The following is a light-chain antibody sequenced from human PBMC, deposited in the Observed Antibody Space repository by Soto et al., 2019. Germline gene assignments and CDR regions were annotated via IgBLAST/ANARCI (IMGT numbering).Light chain of an antibody. Sequence: QSVLTHPPSVSGAPGQRVTISCTGSRSNIGAGYDVHWYQQLPGTAPKLLIYGNSNRPSGVPDRFSGSKSGTSASLAITGLQAEDEADYYCQSYDSSLSCVFGTGTKLTVL. CDR1: RSNIGAGYD. V-gene: IGLV1-40*01. CDR3: QSYDSSLSCV. J-gene: IGLJ1*01. CDR2: GNS.